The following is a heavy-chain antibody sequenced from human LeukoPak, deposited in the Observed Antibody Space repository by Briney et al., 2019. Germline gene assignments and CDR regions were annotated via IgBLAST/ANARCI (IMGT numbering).Heavy chain of an antibody. Sequence: GGSLRLSCAASGFTVSSNYMSWVRQAPGKGLEWVSVIYSGGSTYYADSVKGRFTISRDNSKNTLYLQMNSLRAEDTAVYYCARAGYSYGDHYYYYGMDVWGQGTTVTVSS. CDR2: IYSGGST. D-gene: IGHD5-18*01. CDR3: ARAGYSYGDHYYYYGMDV. V-gene: IGHV3-53*01. CDR1: GFTVSSNY. J-gene: IGHJ6*02.